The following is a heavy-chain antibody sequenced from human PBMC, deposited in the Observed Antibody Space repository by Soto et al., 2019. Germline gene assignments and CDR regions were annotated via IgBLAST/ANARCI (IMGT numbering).Heavy chain of an antibody. Sequence: SEILCLTWAVSCGSLSSVGDSWSWIRQPPGKGLEWIGYMYHSGSTYYNPSLKSRVTISIDRSKNQFSLKLSSVTAADTAVYYCARAIVGGPYVLDYWGQGTLVTVSS. CDR3: ARAIVGGPYVLDY. D-gene: IGHD1-26*01. CDR1: CGSLSSVGDS. CDR2: MYHSGST. J-gene: IGHJ4*02. V-gene: IGHV4-30-2*01.